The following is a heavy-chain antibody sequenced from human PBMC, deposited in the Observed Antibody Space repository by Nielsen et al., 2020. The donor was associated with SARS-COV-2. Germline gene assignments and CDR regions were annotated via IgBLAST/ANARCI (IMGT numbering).Heavy chain of an antibody. CDR1: GYSFTSYW. J-gene: IGHJ3*02. V-gene: IGHV5-10-1*01. Sequence: GESLKISCQGSGYSFTSYWISWVRQMPGKGLEWMGRIDPSDSYTNYSPSFQGHVTISADKSISTAYLQWSSLKASDTDMYYCARHHYYGSGSYGEGAFDIWGQGTMVTVSS. D-gene: IGHD3-10*01. CDR3: ARHHYYGSGSYGEGAFDI. CDR2: IDPSDSYT.